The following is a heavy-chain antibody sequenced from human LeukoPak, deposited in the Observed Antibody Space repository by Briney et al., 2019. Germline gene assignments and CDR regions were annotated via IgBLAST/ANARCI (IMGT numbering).Heavy chain of an antibody. CDR1: GFTFSSYW. V-gene: IGHV3-74*01. J-gene: IGHJ4*02. Sequence: GGSLRLSCAASGFTFSSYWMHWVRQPPGKGLVWVSRITSDGSGIGYADSVKGRFSTSRDNAKNTLYLQMNSLRAEDTAVYYCARDALHTAHFDYWGQGTLVTVSS. D-gene: IGHD5-18*01. CDR2: ITSDGSGI. CDR3: ARDALHTAHFDY.